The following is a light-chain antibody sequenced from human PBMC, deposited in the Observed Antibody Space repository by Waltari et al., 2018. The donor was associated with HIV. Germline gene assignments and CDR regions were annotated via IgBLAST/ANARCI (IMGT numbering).Light chain of an antibody. CDR3: QAWDNSAYV. J-gene: IGLJ1*01. Sequence: SYDLTQPPSVSVSPGQTASITCSGDTLGDKDVCWFQQKPGQSPVLVIYQDTKRPSGISERFSGSNSGNTATLIISGTQAMDEADYYCQAWDNSAYVFGPGTKVTVL. CDR2: QDT. CDR1: TLGDKD. V-gene: IGLV3-1*01.